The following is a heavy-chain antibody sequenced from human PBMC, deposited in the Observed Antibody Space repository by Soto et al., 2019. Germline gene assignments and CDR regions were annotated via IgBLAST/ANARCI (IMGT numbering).Heavy chain of an antibody. J-gene: IGHJ6*02. CDR1: GYTFTSYG. CDR2: ISAYNGNT. Sequence: ASVKVSGKASGYTFTSYGISWVRQAPGQGLEWMGWISAYNGNTNYAQKLQGRVTMTTDTSTSTAYMELRSLRSDDTAVYYCARDSGAFGPRYYGVDVWGQGPTVTVSS. V-gene: IGHV1-18*04. D-gene: IGHD3-10*01. CDR3: ARDSGAFGPRYYGVDV.